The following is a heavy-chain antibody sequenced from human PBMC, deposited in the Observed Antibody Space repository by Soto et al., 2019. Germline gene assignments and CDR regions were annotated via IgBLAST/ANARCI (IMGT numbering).Heavy chain of an antibody. CDR2: IRPYNGDT. D-gene: IGHD6-25*01. J-gene: IGHJ5*02. CDR3: VRDASSGYRGWWDP. V-gene: IGHV1-18*01. Sequence: QVQMVQSGNEVKKPGASVMVSCKTSGYTFTSYGVSWVRQAPGQGLEWIGLIRPYNGDTLYARKFQGRVTVTADTAKDTVYMELRSLTSDDTAVYYCVRDASSGYRGWWDPWGQGTLVTVSS. CDR1: GYTFTSYG.